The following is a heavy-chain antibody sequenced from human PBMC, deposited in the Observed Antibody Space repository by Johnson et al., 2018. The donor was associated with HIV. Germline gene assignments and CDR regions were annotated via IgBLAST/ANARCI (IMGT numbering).Heavy chain of an antibody. V-gene: IGHV3-9*01. D-gene: IGHD7-27*01. CDR3: AKPETGDLSDAFDI. J-gene: IGHJ3*02. CDR1: GFTFSAYY. CDR2: ISWKSGSI. Sequence: VQLVESGGGVVQPGRSLRLSCAASGFTFSAYYMSWVRQATGKGLEWVSGISWKSGSIGYADSVKGRFTISRENAKNSLYLQMNSRRAEDTALYYCAKPETGDLSDAFDIWGQGNMVTVSS.